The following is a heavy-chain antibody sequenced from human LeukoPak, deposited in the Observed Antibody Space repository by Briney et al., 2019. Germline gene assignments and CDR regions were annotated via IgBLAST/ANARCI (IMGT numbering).Heavy chain of an antibody. CDR2: FDPEDGET. CDR1: GYTLTELS. J-gene: IGHJ3*02. Sequence: ASVKVSCKVSGYTLTELSMHWVRQAPGKGLEWMGGFDPEDGETIYAQKFQGRVTMTRDMSTSTVYMELSSLRSEDTAVYYCARAPSYYHDSSGYEHDAFDIWGQGTMVTVSS. D-gene: IGHD3-22*01. CDR3: ARAPSYYHDSSGYEHDAFDI. V-gene: IGHV1-24*01.